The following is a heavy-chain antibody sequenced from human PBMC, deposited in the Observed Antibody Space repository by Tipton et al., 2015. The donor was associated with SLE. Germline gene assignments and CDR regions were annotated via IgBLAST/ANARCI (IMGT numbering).Heavy chain of an antibody. J-gene: IGHJ4*02. D-gene: IGHD2-21*02. V-gene: IGHV4-4*08. CDR2: IYMDGST. CDR3: ARGDNNSWRLRL. Sequence: TLSLTCIVSGVSISNFYWNWFRQSPKKGLEWIGCIYMDGSTHYNPSFKSRVTISVDTSKNQFSLKRSSVSASDTAVYYCARGDNNSWRLRLWGQGTLVTVSS. CDR1: GVSISNFY.